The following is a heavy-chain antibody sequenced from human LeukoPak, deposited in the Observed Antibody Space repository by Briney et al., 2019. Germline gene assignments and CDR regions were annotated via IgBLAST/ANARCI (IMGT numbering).Heavy chain of an antibody. Sequence: GGSLRHSCAASGFAFSRYWMSWVRQAPGKGLEWVANIKQDGSEKYYVDSVKGRFTISRDNAKNSLYLQMNSLRAEDTAVYYCARDTPLLFDYYYYYYMDVWGKGTTVTVSS. J-gene: IGHJ6*03. D-gene: IGHD2-15*01. CDR1: GFAFSRYW. V-gene: IGHV3-7*01. CDR2: IKQDGSEK. CDR3: ARDTPLLFDYYYYYYMDV.